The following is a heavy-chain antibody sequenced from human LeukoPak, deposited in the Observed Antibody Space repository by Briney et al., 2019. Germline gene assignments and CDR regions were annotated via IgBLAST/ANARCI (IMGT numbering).Heavy chain of an antibody. CDR1: EFRFCSYT. V-gene: IGHV3-7*01. D-gene: IGHD2-8*02. CDR2: IHQDGVDK. J-gene: IGHJ3*01. CDR3: ARDSTGWQANAYDV. Sequence: GGSLRLSCAASEFRFCSYTMSWVRQAPRKGPEWVANIHQDGVDKDYVDSVAGRFTISRDNAKNSVYLEMNNLRVEDTAVYYCARDSTGWQANAYDVWGQGTMVTVSS.